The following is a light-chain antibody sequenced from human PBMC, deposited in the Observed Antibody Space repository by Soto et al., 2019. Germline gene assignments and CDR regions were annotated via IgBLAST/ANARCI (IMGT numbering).Light chain of an antibody. J-gene: IGKJ5*01. Sequence: EIVLTQSPATLSLSPGERATLSCRASQRFSSYLAWYQQKPGQAPRLHIYDASKRANSNPARFSGRESGAYFPPTISSLEPEDIAVYNCQQCSNWPPVITFGQGTRLEI. V-gene: IGKV3-11*01. CDR2: DAS. CDR3: QQCSNWPPVIT. CDR1: QRFSSY.